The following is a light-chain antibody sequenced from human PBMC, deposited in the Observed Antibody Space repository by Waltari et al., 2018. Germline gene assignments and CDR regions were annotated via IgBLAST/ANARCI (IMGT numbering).Light chain of an antibody. CDR1: SSAVGGYDH. V-gene: IGLV2-14*01. CDR3: CSYTSSSTFV. J-gene: IGLJ1*01. CDR2: DVN. Sequence: QSALTQPASVSGSPGQSITISCPGTSSAVGGYDHVPWYQHHPGKAPKFMIYDVNNRASGVSNRFSGSKSGNTASLTISGLQAEDEADYYCCSYTSSSTFVFGTGTKVSVL.